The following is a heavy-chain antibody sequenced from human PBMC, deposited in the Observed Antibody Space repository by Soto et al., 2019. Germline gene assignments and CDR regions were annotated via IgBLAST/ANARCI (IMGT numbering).Heavy chain of an antibody. CDR1: RYSIAGCY. Sequence: GVSVKVSSKACRYSIAGCYLHSLHQAPRQGLEWMGWINPNSGGTNYAQKFQGWVTMTRDTSISTAYMELSRLRSDDTAVYYCARVGRGKAVAGYYYYYGMDVWGQGTTVTVSS. D-gene: IGHD6-19*01. CDR2: INPNSGGT. J-gene: IGHJ6*02. V-gene: IGHV1-2*04. CDR3: ARVGRGKAVAGYYYYYGMDV.